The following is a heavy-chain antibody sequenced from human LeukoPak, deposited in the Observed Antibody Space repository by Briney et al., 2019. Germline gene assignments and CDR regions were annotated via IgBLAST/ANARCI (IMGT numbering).Heavy chain of an antibody. D-gene: IGHD3-10*01. Sequence: ASVKVSCKASGYTFTSYAMHWVRQAPGQRLEWMGWSNAGNGNTKYSQEFQGRVTITRDTSASTAYMELSSLRSEDTAVYYCARSPKGYYGSGSYYNSMFDPWGQGTLVTVSS. CDR2: SNAGNGNT. CDR1: GYTFTSYA. V-gene: IGHV1-3*01. CDR3: ARSPKGYYGSGSYYNSMFDP. J-gene: IGHJ5*02.